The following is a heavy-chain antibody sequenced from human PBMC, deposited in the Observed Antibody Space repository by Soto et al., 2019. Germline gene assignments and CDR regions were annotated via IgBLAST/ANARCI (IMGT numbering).Heavy chain of an antibody. CDR2: INAGNGNT. D-gene: IGHD3-9*01. V-gene: IGHV1-3*01. J-gene: IGHJ5*02. CDR1: GYTFTSYA. CDR3: ARDWADILTGYYISYWFDP. Sequence: ASVKVSCKASGYTFTSYAMHWVRQAPGQRLEWMGWINAGNGNTKYSQKFQGRVTITRDTSASTAYMELSSLRSEDTAVYYCARDWADILTGYYISYWFDPWGQGTLVTSPQ.